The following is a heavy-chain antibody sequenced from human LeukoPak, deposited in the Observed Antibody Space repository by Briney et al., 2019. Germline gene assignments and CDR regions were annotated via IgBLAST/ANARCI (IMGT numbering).Heavy chain of an antibody. V-gene: IGHV1-69*05. D-gene: IGHD3-10*01. Sequence: AASVKVSCKASGGTFSSYAISWVRQAPGQGLEWIGGIIPIFGTANYAQKFQGRVTITTDESTSTAYMELSSLRSEDTAVYYCASSAGRYDWFDPWGQGTLVTVSS. CDR2: IIPIFGTA. CDR3: ASSAGRYDWFDP. J-gene: IGHJ5*02. CDR1: GGTFSSYA.